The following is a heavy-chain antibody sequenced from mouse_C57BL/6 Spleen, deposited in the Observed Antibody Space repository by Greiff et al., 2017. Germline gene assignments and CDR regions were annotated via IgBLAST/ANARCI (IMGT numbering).Heavy chain of an antibody. V-gene: IGHV5-17*01. J-gene: IGHJ4*01. Sequence: DVQLVESGGGLVKPGGSLKLSCAASGFTFSDYGMHWVRQAPEKGLEWVAYISSGGSTIYYADTVKGRFTTTRNNAHHTLFLQMTRLGSEDAAMYYCARDDGGYYARDYWGKGTSVTVSS. CDR2: ISSGGSTI. D-gene: IGHD2-3*01. CDR3: ARDDGGYYARDY. CDR1: GFTFSDYG.